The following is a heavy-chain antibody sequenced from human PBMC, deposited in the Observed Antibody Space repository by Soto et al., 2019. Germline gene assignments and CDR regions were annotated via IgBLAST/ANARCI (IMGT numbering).Heavy chain of an antibody. D-gene: IGHD5-18*01. Sequence: PGGSLRLSCAASGFSFSSYSMNWVRQAPGKGLEWVSYISSSSSTIYYADSVKGRFTISRDNAKNSLYLQMNSLRDEDTAVYYCARDGDTAMVQYYYYGMDVWGQGTTVTVSS. CDR2: ISSSSSTI. CDR3: ARDGDTAMVQYYYYGMDV. CDR1: GFSFSSYS. V-gene: IGHV3-48*02. J-gene: IGHJ6*02.